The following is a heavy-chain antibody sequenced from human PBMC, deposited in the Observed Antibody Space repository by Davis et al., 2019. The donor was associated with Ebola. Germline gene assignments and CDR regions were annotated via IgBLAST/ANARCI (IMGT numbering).Heavy chain of an antibody. CDR1: GFTFSRHW. V-gene: IGHV3-7*01. CDR2: INKDGSDK. CDR3: ARDRGGYSSGWHLFDY. D-gene: IGHD6-19*01. Sequence: GESLKISCAASGFTFSRHWMTWVRQAPGKGLEWVANINKDGSDKYYVDSVKGRFTISRDNAKNSLYLQMNSLRAEDTAVYYCARDRGGYSSGWHLFDYWGQGTLVTVSS. J-gene: IGHJ4*02.